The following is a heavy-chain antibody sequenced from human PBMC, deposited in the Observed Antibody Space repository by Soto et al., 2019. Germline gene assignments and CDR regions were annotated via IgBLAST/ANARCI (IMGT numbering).Heavy chain of an antibody. CDR3: AHSPLYFDWPTAFDI. CDR1: GFSLSTSGVG. D-gene: IGHD3-9*01. Sequence: QITLKESGPTLVKPTQTLTLTCTFSGFSLSTSGVGVGWIRQPPGKALEWLALIYWDDDKRYSPSLKSRLTITTDTSERRVVLTMTIMDPVDTATYYCAHSPLYFDWPTAFDIWGQGTMVSVSS. V-gene: IGHV2-5*02. CDR2: IYWDDDK. J-gene: IGHJ3*02.